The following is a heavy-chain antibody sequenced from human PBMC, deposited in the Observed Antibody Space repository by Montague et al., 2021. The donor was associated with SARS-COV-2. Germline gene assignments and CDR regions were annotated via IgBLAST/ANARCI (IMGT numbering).Heavy chain of an antibody. V-gene: IGHV4-39*01. CDR2: IYCSGST. CDR3: ARQGDQLLLEYWFDP. Sequence: SETLSPTRTVSGGSISSSSYYWGWIRQPPGKGLEWIGSIYCSGSTYYXPSLKSRVTISVDTSKNQFSLKLSSVTAADTAVYYCARQGDQLLLEYWFDPWGQGTLVTVSS. D-gene: IGHD2-2*01. J-gene: IGHJ5*02. CDR1: GGSISSSSYY.